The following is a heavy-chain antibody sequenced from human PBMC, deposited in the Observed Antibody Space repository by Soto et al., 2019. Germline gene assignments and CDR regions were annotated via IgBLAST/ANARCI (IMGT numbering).Heavy chain of an antibody. J-gene: IGHJ3*01. CDR1: GFXVSSNY. V-gene: IGHV3-48*01. CDR3: ARDQLYYNDISGRPLNAFDV. D-gene: IGHD3-22*01. Sequence: GGSLRLSCAASGFXVSSNYMSWVRQAPGKGLEWVSYIGLGSSTKYYADSVEGRFTISRDNAKNSLYLQMNSLRAEDTAVYYCARDQLYYNDISGRPLNAFDVWGQGTMVTVSS. CDR2: IGLGSSTK.